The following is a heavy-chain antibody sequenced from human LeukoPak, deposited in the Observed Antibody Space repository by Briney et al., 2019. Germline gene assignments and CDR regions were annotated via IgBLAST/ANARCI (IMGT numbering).Heavy chain of an antibody. D-gene: IGHD2-8*02. J-gene: IGHJ4*02. CDR2: IYVGDSDT. Sequence: GESLKISCEGSEYSFNNYWNDWVRQLPGGGLEWMGIIYVGDSDTRYSPSFQGRITLSVDKSITTAYMQLSSLKASDTAMYYCARHDFSGGGVAWGQGTLVTVSS. CDR3: ARHDFSGGGVA. V-gene: IGHV5-51*01. CDR1: EYSFNNYW.